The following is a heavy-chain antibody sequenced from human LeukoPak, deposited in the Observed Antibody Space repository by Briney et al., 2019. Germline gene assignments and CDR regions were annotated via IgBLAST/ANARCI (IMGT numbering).Heavy chain of an antibody. V-gene: IGHV4-39*07. D-gene: IGHD6-13*01. CDR2: IYYSGST. J-gene: IGHJ6*03. CDR1: GGSISSSSYY. CDR3: ARGGSIAAADTYYYYYMDV. Sequence: SETLSLTCTVSGGSISSSSYYWGWIRQPPGKGLEWIGSIYYSGSTYYNPSLKSRVTISVDTSKNQFSLKLSSVTAADTAVYYCARGGSIAAADTYYYYYMDVWGKGTTVTVSS.